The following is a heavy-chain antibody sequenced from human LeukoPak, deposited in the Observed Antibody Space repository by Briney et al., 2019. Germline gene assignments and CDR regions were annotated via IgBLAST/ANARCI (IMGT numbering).Heavy chain of an antibody. CDR2: IYYSGST. CDR1: GGSISSGDYY. CDR3: ARCGYRNWFDP. V-gene: IGHV4-30-4*01. J-gene: IGHJ5*02. D-gene: IGHD5-18*01. Sequence: SETLSLTCTVSGGSISSGDYYWSWIRQLPGKGLEWIGYIYYSGSTYYNPSLKSRVTTSVETSKNQFSLKLSSVTAADTAVYYCARCGYRNWFDPWGQGTLVTVSS.